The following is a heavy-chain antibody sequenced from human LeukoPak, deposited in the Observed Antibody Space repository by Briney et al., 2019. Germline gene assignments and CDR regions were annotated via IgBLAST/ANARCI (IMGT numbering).Heavy chain of an antibody. D-gene: IGHD7-27*01. CDR3: ARDTRTGVFDY. Sequence: GGSLRLSCAASGFTFSSYSMNRVRQAPGTGLEWVSSISSSSSYIYYADSVKGRFTISRDNAKNSLYLQMNSLRAEDTAVYYCARDTRTGVFDYWGQGTLVTVSS. CDR2: ISSSSSYI. J-gene: IGHJ4*02. V-gene: IGHV3-21*01. CDR1: GFTFSSYS.